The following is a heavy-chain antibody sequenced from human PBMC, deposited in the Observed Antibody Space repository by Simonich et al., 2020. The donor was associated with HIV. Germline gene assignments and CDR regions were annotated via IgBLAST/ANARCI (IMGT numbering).Heavy chain of an antibody. J-gene: IGHJ1*01. V-gene: IGHV4-34*01. Sequence: QVQLQQWGAGLLKPSETLSLTCAVYIGPFSGYYWSWIRQPPGKGLEWIGEINHSGSTNYNPSLKIRVTISVDTSKNQFSLKLSSVTAADTAVYYCARGYYYDSSGYYQPAEYFQHWGQGTLVTVSS. CDR1: IGPFSGYY. CDR2: INHSGST. CDR3: ARGYYYDSSGYYQPAEYFQH. D-gene: IGHD3-22*01.